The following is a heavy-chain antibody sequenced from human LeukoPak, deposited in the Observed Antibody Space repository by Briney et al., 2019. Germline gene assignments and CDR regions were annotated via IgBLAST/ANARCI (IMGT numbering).Heavy chain of an antibody. Sequence: PGGSLRLSCAASGFPFSNYWMHWVRQAPGKGLVWVSRVNSDGSTTNYADSVKGRFTISRDNARNSLYLQMSSLRAEDTAVYYCVRGGGPSYKYNAFDIWGQGTMVAVSS. CDR1: GFPFSNYW. J-gene: IGHJ3*02. D-gene: IGHD2-15*01. CDR3: VRGGGPSYKYNAFDI. CDR2: VNSDGSTT. V-gene: IGHV3-74*01.